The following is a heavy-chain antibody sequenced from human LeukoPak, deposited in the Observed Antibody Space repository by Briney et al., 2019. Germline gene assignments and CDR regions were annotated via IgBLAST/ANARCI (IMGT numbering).Heavy chain of an antibody. J-gene: IGHJ1*01. CDR3: ARDDGGYCSGGSCYGAEFFQH. CDR1: GYTFTSYG. CDR2: ISAYNGNT. Sequence: GAPVKFSCKASGYTFTSYGISWVRQAPGQGLEWMGWISAYNGNTNYAQQPQGRVTMTTDTSTSTAYMQLRSLRSDDTDVYCCARDDGGYCSGGSCYGAEFFQHWGQDTLVSVSS. V-gene: IGHV1-18*04. D-gene: IGHD2-15*01.